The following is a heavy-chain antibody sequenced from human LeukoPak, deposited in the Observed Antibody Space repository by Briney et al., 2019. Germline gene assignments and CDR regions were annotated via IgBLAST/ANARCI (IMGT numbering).Heavy chain of an antibody. V-gene: IGHV1-24*01. Sequence: GASVKVSCKVSGYALSESSIHWVRQTPGEGFEWMGGFDPEYVETIYAQKFQGRVTMTEDTSTDTAYMELSSLRSEDTAVYYCATSQYNWFDPWGQGTLVTVSS. J-gene: IGHJ5*02. CDR1: GYALSESS. CDR2: FDPEYVET. CDR3: ATSQYNWFDP.